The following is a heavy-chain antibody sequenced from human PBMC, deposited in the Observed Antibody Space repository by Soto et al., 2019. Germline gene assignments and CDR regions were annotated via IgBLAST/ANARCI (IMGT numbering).Heavy chain of an antibody. CDR2: INPNSGGT. CDR3: ARGITIFGVVIGYYFGMDV. Sequence: ASVKVSCKASGYTFAGYYMHWVRQAPGQGLEWMGWINPNSGGTNYAQKFQGWVTMTRDTSISTAYMELSRLRSDDTAVYYCARGITIFGVVIGYYFGMDVWGQGTTVTVS. V-gene: IGHV1-2*04. J-gene: IGHJ6*02. CDR1: GYTFAGYY. D-gene: IGHD3-3*01.